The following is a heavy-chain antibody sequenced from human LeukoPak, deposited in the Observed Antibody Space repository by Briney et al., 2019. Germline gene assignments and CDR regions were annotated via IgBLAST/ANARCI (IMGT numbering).Heavy chain of an antibody. CDR2: IHTSGST. CDR3: ARRDFSSGWSFDY. CDR1: GGSLGNYQ. J-gene: IGHJ4*02. Sequence: PSETLSLTCTVSGGSLGNYQCTGIRQPAGKGLEWIGQIHTSGSTNYNPPLKSRVTMSVDTSENQVSLTISSVTAAHTAVYYCARRDFSSGWSFDYWGQGTLVTVSS. D-gene: IGHD6-19*01. V-gene: IGHV4-4*07.